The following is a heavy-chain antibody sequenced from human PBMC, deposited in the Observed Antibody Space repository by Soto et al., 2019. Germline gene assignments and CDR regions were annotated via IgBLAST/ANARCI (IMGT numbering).Heavy chain of an antibody. CDR1: GFTVSSNY. V-gene: IGHV3-66*01. CDR3: ARGVGNDFWSGYPSYYYYYMEV. CDR2: IYSGGST. Sequence: PGGSLRLSCAASGFTVSSNYMSWVRQAPGKGLEWVSVIYSGGSTYYADSVKGRFTISRDNSKNTLYLQMSSLRAEDTAVYYCARGVGNDFWSGYPSYYYYYMEVWGKGTTITVSS. J-gene: IGHJ6*03. D-gene: IGHD3-3*01.